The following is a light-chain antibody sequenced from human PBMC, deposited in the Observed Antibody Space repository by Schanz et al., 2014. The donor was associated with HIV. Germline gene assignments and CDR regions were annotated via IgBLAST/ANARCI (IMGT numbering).Light chain of an antibody. Sequence: DIRMTQSPSTLSASVGDRVTITCRASQYISSWLAWYQQKPGKAPNLLIYATSTLQNGVPSRFSGRGSGTSFTLTISSLQPDDFATYYCQQYSTDSGTFGQGTTVEIK. CDR3: QQYSTDSGT. V-gene: IGKV1-5*01. CDR2: ATS. CDR1: QYISSW. J-gene: IGKJ1*01.